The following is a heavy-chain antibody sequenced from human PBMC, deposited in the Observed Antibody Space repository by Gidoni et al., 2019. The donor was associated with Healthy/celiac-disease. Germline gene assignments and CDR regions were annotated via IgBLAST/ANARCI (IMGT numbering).Heavy chain of an antibody. CDR2: MNPNSGNT. J-gene: IGHJ4*02. V-gene: IGHV1-8*01. D-gene: IGHD3-3*01. CDR1: GYTFTSYD. Sequence: QVQLVQSGAEVKKPGASVKVSCKASGYTFTSYDINWVRQANGQGLEWMGWMNPNSGNTGYAQKFQGRVTMTRNTSISTAYMELSSLRSEDTAVYYCARESLSDFWSGYYTDYWGQGTLVTVSS. CDR3: ARESLSDFWSGYYTDY.